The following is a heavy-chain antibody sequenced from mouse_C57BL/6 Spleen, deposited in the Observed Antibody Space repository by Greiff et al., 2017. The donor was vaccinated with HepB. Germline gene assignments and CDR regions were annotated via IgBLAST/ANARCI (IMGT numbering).Heavy chain of an antibody. J-gene: IGHJ2*01. CDR3: ARDRGYGHGREYYFDY. CDR2: ISDGGSYT. CDR1: GFTFSSYA. V-gene: IGHV5-4*01. D-gene: IGHD2-2*01. Sequence: EVQGVESGGGLVKPGGSLKLSCAASGFTFSSYAMSWVRQTPEKRLEWVATISDGGSYTYYPDNVKGRFTISRDNAKNNLYLQISHLKSEDTAMYYCARDRGYGHGREYYFDYWGQGTTLTVSS.